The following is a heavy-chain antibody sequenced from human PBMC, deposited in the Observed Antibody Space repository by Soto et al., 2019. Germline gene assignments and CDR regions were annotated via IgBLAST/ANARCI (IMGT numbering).Heavy chain of an antibody. Sequence: SLRLSCTSSLFTFSSYNMNLVLKAPGKVLEWISYVISSSRTIYYADSVKGRFTISRDNAKNSLFLQMDSLRDEDTAVYYCARDRSISGASDMWGQGTMVTVSS. CDR3: ARDRSISGASDM. J-gene: IGHJ3*02. CDR1: LFTFSSYN. CDR2: VISSSRTI. V-gene: IGHV3-48*02. D-gene: IGHD1-26*01.